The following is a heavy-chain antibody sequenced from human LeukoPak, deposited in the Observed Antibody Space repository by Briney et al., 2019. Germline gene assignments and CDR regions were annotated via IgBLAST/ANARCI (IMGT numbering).Heavy chain of an antibody. V-gene: IGHV1-18*01. Sequence: ASVTVSCTASGYTFNSYSITWFRQAPGQGHERMGWIGGYNGDTLYPQKFQGRVTVTTDTSSSTAYMELRSLRSDDTAVYYWARDISGGEDDWGQGTLVTVSS. CDR2: IGGYNGDT. J-gene: IGHJ4*02. D-gene: IGHD3-16*01. CDR1: GYTFNSYS. CDR3: ARDISGGEDD.